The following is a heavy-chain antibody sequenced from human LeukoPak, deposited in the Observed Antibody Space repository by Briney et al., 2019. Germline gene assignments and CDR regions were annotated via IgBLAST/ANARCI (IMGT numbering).Heavy chain of an antibody. CDR1: GYSFSTYW. D-gene: IGHD1-26*01. Sequence: GASLKISCKASGYSFSTYWIGWVRQMPGKGLEWMGIIYPGGSDTRYSPSFQGHVTISADKSNNTPYLPWSRLKASDTAMEYCARGRGSGTYYGYWGQGTLVIVSS. CDR2: IYPGGSDT. J-gene: IGHJ4*02. V-gene: IGHV5-51*01. CDR3: ARGRGSGTYYGY.